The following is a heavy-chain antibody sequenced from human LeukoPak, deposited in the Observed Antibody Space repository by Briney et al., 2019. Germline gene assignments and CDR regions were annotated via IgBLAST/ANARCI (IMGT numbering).Heavy chain of an antibody. Sequence: GGSLRLSCAASGFAFSSYAMHWVRQAPGKGLEWVAVISYDGSNKYYADSVKGRFTISRDNSKNTLYLQMNSLRAEDTAVYYCAKDQRSVYSSSWGPEDYWGQGTLVTVSS. D-gene: IGHD6-13*01. J-gene: IGHJ4*02. CDR1: GFAFSSYA. V-gene: IGHV3-30-3*01. CDR3: AKDQRSVYSSSWGPEDY. CDR2: ISYDGSNK.